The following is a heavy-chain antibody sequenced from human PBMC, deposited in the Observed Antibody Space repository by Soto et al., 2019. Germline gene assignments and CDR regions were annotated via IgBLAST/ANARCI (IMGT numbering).Heavy chain of an antibody. Sequence: QVQLVESGGGVVQPGRSLRLSCAASGFTFSSYVMHWVRQAPGKGLEWVAVISYDGSNKYYADSVKGRFTISRDNSKNTLYLQMNSLRAEDTAVYYCASGQGRGYSYGPFDYWGQGTLVTVSS. D-gene: IGHD5-18*01. CDR2: ISYDGSNK. CDR3: ASGQGRGYSYGPFDY. V-gene: IGHV3-30-3*01. J-gene: IGHJ4*02. CDR1: GFTFSSYV.